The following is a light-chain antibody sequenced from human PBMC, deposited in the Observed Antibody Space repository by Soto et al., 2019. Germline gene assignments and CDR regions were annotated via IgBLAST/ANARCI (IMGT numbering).Light chain of an antibody. CDR1: QSINSD. CDR2: GAS. J-gene: IGKJ1*01. Sequence: EIVMTQSSATLSVSPGERVILSCRASQSINSDLAWYQQKPGQAPRFLIYGASTRATGIPARFSGGGSGTQFTLTISSLQSEDSALYYCQHYYSWPWTFGQGTKVDIK. V-gene: IGKV3-15*01. CDR3: QHYYSWPWT.